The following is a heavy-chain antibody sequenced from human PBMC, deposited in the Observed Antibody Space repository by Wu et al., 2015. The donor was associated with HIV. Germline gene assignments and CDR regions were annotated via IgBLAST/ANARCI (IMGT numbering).Heavy chain of an antibody. Sequence: QVQLVQSGAEVKKPGSSVKVSCKASGGTFSNYAISWVRQAPGQGLEWMGGIIPIFGTANYAQKFQGRVTITADESTSTAYMELSSLRSEDTAVYYCARDLTGPYRERNWFDPGAREPWSPSPQ. CDR3: ARDLTGPYRERNWFDP. CDR2: IIPIFGTA. CDR1: GGTFSNYA. J-gene: IGHJ5*02. V-gene: IGHV1-69*12. D-gene: IGHD7-27*01.